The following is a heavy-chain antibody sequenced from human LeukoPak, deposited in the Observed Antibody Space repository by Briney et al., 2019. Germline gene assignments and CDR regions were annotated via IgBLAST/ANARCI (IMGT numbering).Heavy chain of an antibody. V-gene: IGHV3-23*01. CDR2: ISDSGGST. Sequence: GGSLRLSCTASGFTFSSYAMTWVRQAPGKGLEWVSVISDSGGSTYDADSVKGRFTISRDNSKNTLYLQMNSLRAEDTAIYYCAKGRGDYAWSAFDIWGQGTMVTVSS. J-gene: IGHJ3*02. CDR3: AKGRGDYAWSAFDI. D-gene: IGHD3-16*01. CDR1: GFTFSSYA.